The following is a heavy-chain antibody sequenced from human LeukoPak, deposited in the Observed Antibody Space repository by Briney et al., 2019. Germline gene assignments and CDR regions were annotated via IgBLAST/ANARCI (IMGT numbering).Heavy chain of an antibody. D-gene: IGHD6-19*01. CDR2: ISSSSSYI. Sequence: GGPLRLSCAASGFTFSSYSMNWVRQAPGKGLEWVSSISSSSSYIYYADSVKGRFTISRDNAKNSLYLQMNSLRAEDTAVYYCARERDRLAVAGSEFDYWGQGTLVTVSS. J-gene: IGHJ4*02. CDR1: GFTFSSYS. V-gene: IGHV3-21*01. CDR3: ARERDRLAVAGSEFDY.